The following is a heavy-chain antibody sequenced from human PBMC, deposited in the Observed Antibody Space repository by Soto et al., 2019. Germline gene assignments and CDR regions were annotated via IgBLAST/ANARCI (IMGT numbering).Heavy chain of an antibody. V-gene: IGHV3-30-3*01. D-gene: IGHD1-1*01. CDR2: ISYDGTYE. Sequence: GGSLRLSCAASGFTFSHYAMHWVRQAPGKGLDWVAVISYDGTYEYYADSVKGRFTISRDNSKNTLYLQMDSLRPGDKAIYYCTSPTTAIDYWGQGTLVTVSS. CDR3: TSPTTAIDY. CDR1: GFTFSHYA. J-gene: IGHJ4*02.